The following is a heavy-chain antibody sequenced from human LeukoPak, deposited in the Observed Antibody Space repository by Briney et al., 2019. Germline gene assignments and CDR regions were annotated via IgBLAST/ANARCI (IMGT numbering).Heavy chain of an antibody. J-gene: IGHJ4*02. CDR1: GYTFTSYD. Sequence: GASVKVSCKASGYTFTSYDINWVRQAPGQGLEWMGWINTNTGNPTYAQGFTGRFVFSLDTSVTTAYLQISSLKAEDTAVYYCARDRALSSDSSGAGWAFDYWGQGTLVTVSS. CDR3: ARDRALSSDSSGAGWAFDY. CDR2: INTNTGNP. D-gene: IGHD3-22*01. V-gene: IGHV7-4-1*02.